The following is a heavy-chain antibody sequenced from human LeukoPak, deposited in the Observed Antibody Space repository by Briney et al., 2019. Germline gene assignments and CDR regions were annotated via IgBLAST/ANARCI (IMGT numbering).Heavy chain of an antibody. D-gene: IGHD6-19*01. CDR3: ARDPGYSSGWYSIGD. CDR2: IYYSGST. CDR1: GGSISSYY. J-gene: IGHJ4*02. Sequence: PSETLSLTCTVCGGSISSYYWSWLRQPPGKGLEWIGYIYYSGSTNYNPSLKSRVTISVDTSKNQFSLKLSSVTAADTAVYYCARDPGYSSGWYSIGDWGQGTLVTVSS. V-gene: IGHV4-59*01.